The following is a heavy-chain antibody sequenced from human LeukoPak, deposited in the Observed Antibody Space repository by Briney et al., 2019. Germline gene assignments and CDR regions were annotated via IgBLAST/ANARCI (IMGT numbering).Heavy chain of an antibody. CDR2: MDPNSGNT. CDR3: ARGRGSGHKENWFDP. Sequence: GASVKVSCKASGYTFTSYDINWVRQATGQGLEWMGWMDPNSGNTGYAQKFQGRVTMTRNTSISTAYMELSSLRSEDTAVYYCARGRGSGHKENWFDPWGQGTLVTVSS. D-gene: IGHD6-19*01. CDR1: GYTFTSYD. J-gene: IGHJ5*02. V-gene: IGHV1-8*01.